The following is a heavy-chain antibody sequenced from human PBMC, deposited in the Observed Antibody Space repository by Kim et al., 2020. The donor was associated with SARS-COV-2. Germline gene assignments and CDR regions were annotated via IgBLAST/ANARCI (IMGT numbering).Heavy chain of an antibody. D-gene: IGHD2-15*01. CDR1: GGSISSGGYY. Sequence: SETLSLTCTVSGGSISSGGYYWSWIRQHPGKGLEWIGYIYYSGSTYYNPSLKSRVTISVDTSKNQFSLKLSSVTAADTAVYYCARAREVVAAYYYYGMDVWGQGTTVTVSS. V-gene: IGHV4-31*03. CDR2: IYYSGST. CDR3: ARAREVVAAYYYYGMDV. J-gene: IGHJ6*02.